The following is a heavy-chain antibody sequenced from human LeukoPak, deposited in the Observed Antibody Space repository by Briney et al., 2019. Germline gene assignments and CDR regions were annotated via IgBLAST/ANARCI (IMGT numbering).Heavy chain of an antibody. CDR3: AKDLIPAVAAH. CDR2: ISNDGSNK. J-gene: IGHJ4*02. D-gene: IGHD6-19*01. V-gene: IGHV3-30*18. CDR1: GFTFSSYA. Sequence: GGSLRLSCAASGFTFSSYAMSWVRQTPGKGLEWVAVISNDGSNKYYADSVKGRFTIPRDNSKNTLYLQMNSLRAEDTAVYYCAKDLIPAVAAHWGQGTLVTVSS.